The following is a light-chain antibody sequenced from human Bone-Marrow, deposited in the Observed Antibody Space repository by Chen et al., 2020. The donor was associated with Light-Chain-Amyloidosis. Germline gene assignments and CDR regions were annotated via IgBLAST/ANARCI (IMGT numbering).Light chain of an antibody. CDR3: RQRNNWPFT. CDR1: QSVSGS. Sequence: EIVLTQSPATLSLSPGERATLSCRASQSVSGSLAWYQQKPGQAPRLLVHDTSNRAPGIPARFSGSGSGTDFTLCISSLEPEDFAVYWCRQRNNWPFTFGGGTKVEIK. CDR2: DTS. V-gene: IGKV3-11*01. J-gene: IGKJ4*01.